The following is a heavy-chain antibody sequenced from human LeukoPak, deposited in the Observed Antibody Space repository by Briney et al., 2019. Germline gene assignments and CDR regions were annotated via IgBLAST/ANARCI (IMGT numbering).Heavy chain of an antibody. Sequence: PGGSLRLSCAASGFTFSSYAMSWVRQAPGKGLEWVSAISGSGGSTYYADSEKGRFTISRDNSKNTLYLQMNSLGAEDTAVYYCAKDGTVSYDFWSGYYTGYFDYWGQGTLVTVSS. V-gene: IGHV3-23*01. J-gene: IGHJ4*02. CDR3: AKDGTVSYDFWSGYYTGYFDY. D-gene: IGHD3-3*01. CDR1: GFTFSSYA. CDR2: ISGSGGST.